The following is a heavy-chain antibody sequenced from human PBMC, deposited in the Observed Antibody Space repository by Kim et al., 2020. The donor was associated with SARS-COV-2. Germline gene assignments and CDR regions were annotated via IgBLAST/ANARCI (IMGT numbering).Heavy chain of an antibody. CDR1: GFTFSSYS. CDR2: ISSSSSYI. CDR3: ARDRRYSSGFYYYYYYGMDV. D-gene: IGHD6-19*01. V-gene: IGHV3-21*01. Sequence: GGSLRLSCAASGFTFSSYSMNWVRQAPGKGLEWVSSISSSSSYIYYADSVKGRFTISRDNAKNSLYLQMNSLRAEDTAVYYCARDRRYSSGFYYYYYYGMDVWGQGTTVTVSS. J-gene: IGHJ6*02.